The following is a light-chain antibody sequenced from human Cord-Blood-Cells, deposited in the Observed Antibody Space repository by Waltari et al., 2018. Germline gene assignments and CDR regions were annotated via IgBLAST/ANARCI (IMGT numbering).Light chain of an antibody. CDR3: QSYDSSLSGSV. J-gene: IGLJ3*02. V-gene: IGLV1-40*01. Sequence: QSVLTQPPSASGAPGQRVTISCTGSSSNLGAGYDLPWYQQLPGTAPKLLIYGNSNRPSGVPDRFSGSKSGTSASLAITGLQAEDEADYYCQSYDSSLSGSVFGGGTKLTVL. CDR1: SSNLGAGYD. CDR2: GNS.